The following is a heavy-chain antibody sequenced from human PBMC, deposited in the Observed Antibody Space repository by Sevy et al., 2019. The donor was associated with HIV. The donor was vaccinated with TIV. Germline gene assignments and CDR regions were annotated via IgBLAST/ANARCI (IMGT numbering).Heavy chain of an antibody. D-gene: IGHD6-19*01. CDR3: ARDYNSGWRKFNLFDP. J-gene: IGHJ5*02. Sequence: GGSLRLSCAASGFTFSTYSMNWVRQAPGKGLEWVSSISRSSSYIDYAYSVKGRFTISRDNAKNSLYLQMNNLGAEDTAVYYCARDYNSGWRKFNLFDPWGQGTLVTVSS. CDR2: ISRSSSYI. V-gene: IGHV3-21*01. CDR1: GFTFSTYS.